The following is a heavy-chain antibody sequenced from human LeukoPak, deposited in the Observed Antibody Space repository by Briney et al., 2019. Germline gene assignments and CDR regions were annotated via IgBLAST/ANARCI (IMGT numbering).Heavy chain of an antibody. CDR2: ISGGGGST. D-gene: IGHD1-26*01. CDR3: ATDAMWEPPGGGGYFDY. Sequence: GGSLRLSCAASGFTFSSYAMTWVRQAPGKGLEWVTAISGGGGSTYYADSVKGWFTISRDNSKNTLYLQMNGLRAEDTADYYCATDAMWEPPGGGGYFDYWGQGTLVTVSS. V-gene: IGHV3-23*01. CDR1: GFTFSSYA. J-gene: IGHJ4*02.